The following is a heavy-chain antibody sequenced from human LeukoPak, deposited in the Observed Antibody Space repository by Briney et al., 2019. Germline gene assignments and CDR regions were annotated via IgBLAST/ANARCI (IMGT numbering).Heavy chain of an antibody. CDR2: IYHGDSDT. J-gene: IGHJ4*02. D-gene: IGHD3-22*01. CDR3: ARPDYDSSGYYDY. V-gene: IGHV5-51*01. Sequence: GESLKISCKGSGYSFTSYWIGWVRQMPGKDLEWMGIIYHGDSDTRYSPSFQGQVTISADKSISTAYLQWSSLKASDTAMYYCARPDYDSSGYYDYWGQGTLVTVSS. CDR1: GYSFTSYW.